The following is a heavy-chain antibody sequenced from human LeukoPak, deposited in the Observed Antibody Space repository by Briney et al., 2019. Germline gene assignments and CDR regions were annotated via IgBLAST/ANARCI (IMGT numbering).Heavy chain of an antibody. CDR1: GGSFSGYY. Sequence: IPSETLSLTCAVYGGSFSGYYWSWIRQPPGKGLEWIGEINHSGSTNYNPSLKSRVTISVDTSKNQFSLKLSSVTAADTAVYYCAVSRTVTTGWFDPWGQGTLVTVSS. D-gene: IGHD4-17*01. CDR3: AVSRTVTTGWFDP. CDR2: INHSGST. V-gene: IGHV4-34*01. J-gene: IGHJ5*02.